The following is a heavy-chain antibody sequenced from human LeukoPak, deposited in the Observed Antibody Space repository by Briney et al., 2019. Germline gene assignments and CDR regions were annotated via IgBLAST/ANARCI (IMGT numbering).Heavy chain of an antibody. Sequence: PSETLSLTCTVSGGSISINDYYWSWIRQTPGKGLEWIGYIYYSGSTYYNPSLKSPVTISVDTSKNQFSLKLTPVTAADTAVYYCARTSPYYFDYWGQGTLVTVSS. CDR1: GGSISINDYY. CDR3: ARTSPYYFDY. V-gene: IGHV4-30-4*01. J-gene: IGHJ4*02. CDR2: IYYSGST.